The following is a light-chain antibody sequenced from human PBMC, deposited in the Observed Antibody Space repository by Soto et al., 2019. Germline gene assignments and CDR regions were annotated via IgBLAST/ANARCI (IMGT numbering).Light chain of an antibody. Sequence: DIQMTQSPSSLSASVGDRVIITCXASQDIRSFVSWYQQKPGKAPKLLMYDTSSLETGVPPRFSGSGSGTDYRLTISSLQPEDFATYYCQQYDSLPITFGHGTRLEIK. CDR1: QDIRSF. J-gene: IGKJ5*01. CDR2: DTS. V-gene: IGKV1-33*01. CDR3: QQYDSLPIT.